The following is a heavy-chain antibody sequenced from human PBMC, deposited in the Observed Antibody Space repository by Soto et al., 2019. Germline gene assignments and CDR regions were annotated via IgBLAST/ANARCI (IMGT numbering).Heavy chain of an antibody. CDR3: ATPAGATSNLPY. CDR1: GFTFNAYS. Sequence: DVQLLESGGSLVQPGGSLRLSCAASGFTFNAYSLSWVRQAPGKGLQWVSAISTTGCSTYYADSVQGRFTISRDTSQHTLPLQMNTLRAEDTAVYYCATPAGATSNLPYWGQGTRVTVSS. CDR2: ISTTGCST. J-gene: IGHJ4*02. D-gene: IGHD2-8*02. V-gene: IGHV3-23*01.